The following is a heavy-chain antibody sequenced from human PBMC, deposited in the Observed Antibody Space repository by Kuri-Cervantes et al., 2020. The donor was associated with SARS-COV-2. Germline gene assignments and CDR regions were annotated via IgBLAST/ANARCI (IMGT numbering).Heavy chain of an antibody. CDR1: GLTFRSYS. Sequence: GESLKISCAASGLTFRSYSMNWVRQSPGKGLEWVASITSDSRYIYYAGSVKGRFTISRDNAKNSLYLEMNSLRAEDTAVYYCARDGGYCTLTTCYSYWYFDLWGRGTPVTVSS. CDR2: ITSDSRYI. V-gene: IGHV3-21*01. CDR3: ARDGGYCTLTTCYSYWYFDL. J-gene: IGHJ2*01. D-gene: IGHD2-2*01.